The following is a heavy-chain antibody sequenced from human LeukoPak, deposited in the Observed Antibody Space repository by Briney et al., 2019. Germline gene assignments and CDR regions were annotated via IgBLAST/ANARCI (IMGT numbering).Heavy chain of an antibody. J-gene: IGHJ4*02. CDR3: ARSGQHLFDF. Sequence: GSLRLSCAASGFTFSSSEMNWVRQAPGKGLEWVSYISSSGGTISYADSVKGRFTISRDNAKNSLYLQMNSLRAEDTAIYYCARSGQHLFDFWGQGTLVTVSS. CDR2: ISSSGGTI. CDR1: GFTFSSSE. D-gene: IGHD6-13*01. V-gene: IGHV3-48*03.